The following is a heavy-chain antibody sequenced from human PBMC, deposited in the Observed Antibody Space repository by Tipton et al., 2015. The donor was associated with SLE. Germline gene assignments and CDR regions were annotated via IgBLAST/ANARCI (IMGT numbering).Heavy chain of an antibody. J-gene: IGHJ4*02. CDR1: GYSISSVYY. V-gene: IGHV4-38-2*02. D-gene: IGHD6-6*01. Sequence: TLSLTCTVSGYSISSVYYWGWIRQPPGKGLEYIGSIDHSGSTFNNPSLKSRVTISVDTSKNQFSLKLSYVTAADTDVYYRAGGAARRRYFDYWGQGTLVTVSS. CDR2: IDHSGST. CDR3: AGGAARRRYFDY.